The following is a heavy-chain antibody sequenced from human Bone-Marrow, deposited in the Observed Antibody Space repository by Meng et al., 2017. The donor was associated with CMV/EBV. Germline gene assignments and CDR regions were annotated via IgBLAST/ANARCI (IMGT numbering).Heavy chain of an antibody. CDR3: AKGGYSGYRSAAY. CDR2: IWYDGSNK. Sequence: GGSLRLSCAASGFTFSSYGMHWVRQAPGKGLEWVAVIWYDGSNKYYADSVKGRFTISRDNSKNTLYLQMNSLRAEDTAVYYCAKGGYSGYRSAAYWGQGTLVTVSS. V-gene: IGHV3-33*06. D-gene: IGHD5-12*01. CDR1: GFTFSSYG. J-gene: IGHJ4*02.